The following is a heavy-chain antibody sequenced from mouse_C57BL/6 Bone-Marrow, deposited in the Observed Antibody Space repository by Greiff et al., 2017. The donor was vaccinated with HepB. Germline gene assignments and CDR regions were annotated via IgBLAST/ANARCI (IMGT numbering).Heavy chain of an antibody. V-gene: IGHV5-16*01. J-gene: IGHJ3*01. CDR2: INYDGSST. CDR3: AREDYGSSSWFAY. CDR1: GFTFSDYY. D-gene: IGHD1-1*01. Sequence: DVQLVESEGGLVQPGSSMKLSCTASGFTFSDYYMAWVRQVPEKGLEWVANINYDGSSTYYLDSLKSRFIISRDNAKNILYLQMSSLKSEDTATYYCAREDYGSSSWFAYWGQGTLVTVSA.